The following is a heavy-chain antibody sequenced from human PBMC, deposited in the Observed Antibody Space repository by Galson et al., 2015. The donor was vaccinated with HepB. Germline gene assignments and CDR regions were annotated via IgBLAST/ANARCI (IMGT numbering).Heavy chain of an antibody. V-gene: IGHV5-51*01. J-gene: IGHJ5*02. CDR1: GYSFTSYW. D-gene: IGHD4-17*01. Sequence: QSGAEVTKPGESLKISCKGSGYSFTSYWIGWVRQMPGKGLEWMGIIYPGDSDTRYSPSFQGQVTISADKSISTAYLQWSSLKASDTAMYYCARGATVTTFEWFAWFDPWGQGTLVTVSS. CDR2: IYPGDSDT. CDR3: ARGATVTTFEWFAWFDP.